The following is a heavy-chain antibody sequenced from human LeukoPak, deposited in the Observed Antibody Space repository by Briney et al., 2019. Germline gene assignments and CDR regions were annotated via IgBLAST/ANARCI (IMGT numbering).Heavy chain of an antibody. J-gene: IGHJ4*02. CDR1: GFTFSRYG. CDR2: ITSSSRYI. V-gene: IGHV3-21*01. D-gene: IGHD1-1*01. Sequence: GGSLRLSCVASGFTFSRYGMHWVRQAPGKGLEWVSSITSSSRYIYYADSVRGRFTISRDNAKNSLYLQMNSLRAEDTAIYYCATSPGELEFDYWGQGTLVTVSS. CDR3: ATSPGELEFDY.